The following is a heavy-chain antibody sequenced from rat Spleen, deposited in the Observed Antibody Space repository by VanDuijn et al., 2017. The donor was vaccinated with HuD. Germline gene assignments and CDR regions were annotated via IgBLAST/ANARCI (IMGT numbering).Heavy chain of an antibody. J-gene: IGHJ2*01. Sequence: EVQLVESGGGLVQPGRSLKLSCAASGFTFSNYDMAWVRQAPTKGLEWVASISTSGGSTYYRDSVKGRFTVSRDNAKSTLYLQMDSLRSEDTATYYCARHGGIIRGTLDYWGQGVMVTVSS. CDR3: ARHGGIIRGTLDY. V-gene: IGHV5S23*01. CDR1: GFTFSNYD. CDR2: ISTSGGST. D-gene: IGHD4-3*01.